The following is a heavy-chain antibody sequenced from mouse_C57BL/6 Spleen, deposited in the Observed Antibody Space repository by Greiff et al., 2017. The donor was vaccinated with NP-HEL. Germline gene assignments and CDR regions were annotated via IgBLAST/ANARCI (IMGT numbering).Heavy chain of an antibody. CDR1: GFTFSDYG. Sequence: EVKLLESGGGLVKPGGSLKLSCAASGFTFSDYGMHWVRQAPEQGLEWVAYISSGSSTIYYADTVKGRSTISRDNAKNTLFLQMTSLMCEDTAKYYCARDEAYYSNLGYWGQGTTLTVSS. CDR3: ARDEAYYSNLGY. V-gene: IGHV5-17*01. J-gene: IGHJ2*01. D-gene: IGHD2-5*01. CDR2: ISSGSSTI.